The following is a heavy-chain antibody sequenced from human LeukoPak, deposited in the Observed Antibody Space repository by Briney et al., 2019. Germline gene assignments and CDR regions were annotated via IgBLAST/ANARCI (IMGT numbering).Heavy chain of an antibody. CDR2: ISGSGGST. D-gene: IGHD2-2*01. Sequence: GGSLRLSCAASGFTFSSYAMNWVRQAPGKGLEWVSAISGSGGSTYYADSVKGRFTISRNNSKNTLYLQMNSLRAEDTAVYYCAKDAGCSSTSCYGSYYYMDVWGKGTTVTVSS. V-gene: IGHV3-23*01. CDR3: AKDAGCSSTSCYGSYYYMDV. J-gene: IGHJ6*03. CDR1: GFTFSSYA.